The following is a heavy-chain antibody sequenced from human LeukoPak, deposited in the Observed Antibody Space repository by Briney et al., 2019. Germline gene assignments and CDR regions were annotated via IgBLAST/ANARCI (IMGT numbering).Heavy chain of an antibody. J-gene: IGHJ4*02. CDR2: ISGSGSTI. V-gene: IGHV3-48*01. CDR3: ARKTGGIDY. D-gene: IGHD7-27*01. CDR1: GLPLHSYS. Sequence: GGPLTLPRGVSGLPLHSYSMQWVRQAPGRGVEWVSYISGSGSTIYYADSVKGRFTISRENAKNSRYMQMNSARAEDTAVYYGARKTGGIDYWGQGTLVTVSS.